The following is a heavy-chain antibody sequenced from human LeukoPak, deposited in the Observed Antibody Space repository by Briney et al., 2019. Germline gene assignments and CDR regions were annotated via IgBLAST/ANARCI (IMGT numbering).Heavy chain of an antibody. J-gene: IGHJ3*02. D-gene: IGHD6-6*01. CDR1: GGSISSYY. V-gene: IGHV4-59*12. CDR2: IYYSGST. Sequence: PSETLSLTCTVSGGSISSYYWSWIRQPPGKGLEWIGYIYYSGSTNYNPSLKSRVTMSVDTSKNQFSLKLSSVTAADTAVYYCARDRSRIAARPGAFDIWGQGTMVTVSS. CDR3: ARDRSRIAARPGAFDI.